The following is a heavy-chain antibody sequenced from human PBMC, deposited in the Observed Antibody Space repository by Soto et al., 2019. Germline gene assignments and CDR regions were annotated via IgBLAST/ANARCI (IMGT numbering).Heavy chain of an antibody. CDR2: FDPEDGET. CDR1: GYTLTELS. CDR3: ATVITIFGVVPGAFDI. D-gene: IGHD3-3*01. Sequence: ASVKVSCKVSGYTLTELSMHWVRQAPGKGLEWMGGFDPEDGETIYAQKFQGRVTMTEDTSTDAAYMELSSLRSEDTAVYYCATVITIFGVVPGAFDIWGQGTMVTVSS. J-gene: IGHJ3*02. V-gene: IGHV1-24*01.